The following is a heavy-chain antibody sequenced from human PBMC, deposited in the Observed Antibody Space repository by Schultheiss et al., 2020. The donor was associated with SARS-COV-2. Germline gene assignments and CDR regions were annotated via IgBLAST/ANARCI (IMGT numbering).Heavy chain of an antibody. CDR1: GGSISSSSYY. V-gene: IGHV4-39*01. CDR3: ARSPSSGYSPNFDY. CDR2: IFYSGST. J-gene: IGHJ4*02. Sequence: SETLSLTCTVSGGSISSSSYYWGWIRQPPGKGLEWIGSIYGSIFYSGSTYYNPSLKSRVTISVDTSKNQFSLKLSSVTAADTAVYYCARSPSSGYSPNFDYWGQGTLVTVSS. D-gene: IGHD3-22*01.